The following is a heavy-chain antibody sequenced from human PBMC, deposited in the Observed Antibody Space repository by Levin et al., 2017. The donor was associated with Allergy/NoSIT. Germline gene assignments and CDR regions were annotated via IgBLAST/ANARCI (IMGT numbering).Heavy chain of an antibody. CDR2: ISYDGSNK. D-gene: IGHD3-10*01. J-gene: IGHJ6*02. Sequence: GGSLRLSCAASGFTFSSYAMHWVRQAPGKGLEWVAVISYDGSNKYYADSVKGRFTISRDNSKNTLYLQMNSLRAEDTAVYYCARDPLLWFGESHYYYYGMDVWGQGTTVTVSS. CDR3: ARDPLLWFGESHYYYYGMDV. V-gene: IGHV3-30*04. CDR1: GFTFSSYA.